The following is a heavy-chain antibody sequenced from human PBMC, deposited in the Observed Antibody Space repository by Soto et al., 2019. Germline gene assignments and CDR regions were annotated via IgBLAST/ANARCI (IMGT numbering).Heavy chain of an antibody. D-gene: IGHD1-20*01. Sequence: EVQLLESGGGLVQPGGSLRLSCADSGFTFSSYAMSWVRQAPGKGLEWISAVSGSGGSTYYADSVKGRFTISRDNSKDTLYIQMNNLRAEDTAVYYCAKPPDYNWNDYWGQGTLVTVSS. CDR1: GFTFSSYA. V-gene: IGHV3-23*01. CDR2: VSGSGGST. CDR3: AKPPDYNWNDY. J-gene: IGHJ4*02.